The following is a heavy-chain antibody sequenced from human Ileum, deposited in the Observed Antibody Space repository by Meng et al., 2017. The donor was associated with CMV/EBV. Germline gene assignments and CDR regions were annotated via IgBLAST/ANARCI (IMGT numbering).Heavy chain of an antibody. Sequence: LRLSCTVSGGSISSGGYYWSWIRQHPGKGLEWIGYIYYSGSTYYNPSLKSRVTISVDTSKNLFSLKLSSVTAAYTAVYYGARALEYQLPHFDYWGQGTLVTVSS. CDR1: GGSISSGGYY. CDR3: ARALEYQLPHFDY. V-gene: IGHV4-31*03. CDR2: IYYSGST. D-gene: IGHD2-2*01. J-gene: IGHJ4*02.